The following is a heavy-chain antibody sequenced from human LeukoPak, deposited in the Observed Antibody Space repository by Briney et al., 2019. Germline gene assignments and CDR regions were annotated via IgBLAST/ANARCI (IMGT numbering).Heavy chain of an antibody. J-gene: IGHJ4*02. V-gene: IGHV4-61*02. CDR3: ARAYYYGSGSYGLDY. Sequence: PSETLSLTCTVSGGSISSGGHYWSWIRQPAGKGLEYLGRISSTGSTNYNPSLRSRVTISADTSKNHFSLELTSVTAADTAVYYCARAYYYGSGSYGLDYWGQGTLVTVSS. CDR2: ISSTGST. D-gene: IGHD3-10*01. CDR1: GGSISSGGHY.